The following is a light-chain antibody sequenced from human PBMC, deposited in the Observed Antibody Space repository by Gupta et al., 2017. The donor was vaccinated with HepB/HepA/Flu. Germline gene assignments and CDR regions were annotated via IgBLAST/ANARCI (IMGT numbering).Light chain of an antibody. Sequence: QSALTQPASVSGSPGPSVPITCTGTSSNVGKYNLVSWYRQYPGEAPKLIIYDVNKLSPGVSNRFAASKSGNTASLTISGLQAEDEADYYCCSYGGSYTFVFAPGTKVTVL. CDR1: SSNVGKYNL. CDR2: DVN. V-gene: IGLV2-23*02. CDR3: CSYGGSYTFV. J-gene: IGLJ1*01.